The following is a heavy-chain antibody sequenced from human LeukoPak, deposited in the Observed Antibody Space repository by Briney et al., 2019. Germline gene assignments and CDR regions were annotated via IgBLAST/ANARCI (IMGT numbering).Heavy chain of an antibody. CDR2: ITATSLHI. V-gene: IGHV3-21*01. CDR1: GVTFSGYS. Sequence: PGGSLRLSCAASGVTFSGYSMNWVRQAPGKGLEWVSAITATSLHIYYADSVKGRFTISRDNAKNSLYLQMNSLRVEDTALYYCARVRSVGGNPHAFNMWGQGTMVTVSS. CDR3: ARVRSVGGNPHAFNM. J-gene: IGHJ3*02. D-gene: IGHD4-23*01.